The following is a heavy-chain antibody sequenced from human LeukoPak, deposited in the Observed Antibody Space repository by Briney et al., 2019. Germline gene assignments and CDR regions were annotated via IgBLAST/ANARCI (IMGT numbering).Heavy chain of an antibody. J-gene: IGHJ4*02. V-gene: IGHV4-39*07. CDR1: GGSISSSSYY. CDR2: IYYSGST. CDR3: ARGSPFFGYLFDY. Sequence: KPSETLSLTCTVSGGSISSSSYYWGWIRQPPGKGLEWIGSIYYSGSTYYNPSLKSRVTISVDTSKNQFSLKLSSVTAADTAVYYCARGSPFFGYLFDYWGQGTLVTVSS. D-gene: IGHD3-22*01.